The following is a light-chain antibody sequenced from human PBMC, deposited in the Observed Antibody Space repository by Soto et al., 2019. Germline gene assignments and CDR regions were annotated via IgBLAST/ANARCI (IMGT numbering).Light chain of an antibody. J-gene: IGKJ1*01. CDR3: QQYGSSPTT. V-gene: IGKV3-20*01. CDR1: RSFSSSY. Sequence: EIVLTQSPGTLSLSPGERATLSCRASRSFSSSYLAWYQQRPGQAPRLLNYAASSRATGIPHRFSGSGSGTDFTLTINRLEPEDFAVYYCQQYGSSPTTFGQGTKVEI. CDR2: AAS.